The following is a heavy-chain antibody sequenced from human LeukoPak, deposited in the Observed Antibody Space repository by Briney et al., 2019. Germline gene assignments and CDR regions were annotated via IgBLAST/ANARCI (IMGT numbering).Heavy chain of an antibody. Sequence: ASVKVSCKASGGTFSSYAISWVRQAPGQGLEWMGGIIPIFGTANYAQKFQGRVTITADESTSTAYMELSSLRSEDTAVYYCARDCSSTSCDPGDYWGQGTLVTVSS. D-gene: IGHD2-2*01. CDR3: ARDCSSTSCDPGDY. J-gene: IGHJ4*02. CDR1: GGTFSSYA. CDR2: IIPIFGTA. V-gene: IGHV1-69*13.